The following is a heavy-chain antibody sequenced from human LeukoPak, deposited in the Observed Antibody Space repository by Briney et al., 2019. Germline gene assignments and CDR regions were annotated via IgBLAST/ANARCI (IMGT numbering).Heavy chain of an antibody. Sequence: ASGXXFSXYGXXWVRQXPXQGXEWXGWISAYNGNTNYAQKLQGRVTMATDTSTSTAYMELRSLRSDDTAVYYCARSLNIAAAAHHYWGQGTLVTVSS. CDR1: GXXFSXYG. D-gene: IGHD6-13*01. V-gene: IGHV1-18*01. J-gene: IGHJ4*02. CDR3: ARSLNIAAAAHHY. CDR2: ISAYNGNT.